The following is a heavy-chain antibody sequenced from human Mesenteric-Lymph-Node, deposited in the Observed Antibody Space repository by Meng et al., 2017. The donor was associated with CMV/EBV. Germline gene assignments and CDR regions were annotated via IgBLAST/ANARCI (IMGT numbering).Heavy chain of an antibody. CDR2: INHSGST. V-gene: IGHV4-34*01. J-gene: IGHJ5*02. CDR3: ARQEMYNWNYGWFDP. D-gene: IGHD1-7*01. Sequence: SETLSLTCAVYGGSFSGYYWSWIRQPPGKGLEWIGEINHSGSTNYNPSLKSRVTISVDTSKNQFSLKLSSVTAADTAVYYCARQEMYNWNYGWFDPWGQGTLVTVSS. CDR1: GGSFSGYY.